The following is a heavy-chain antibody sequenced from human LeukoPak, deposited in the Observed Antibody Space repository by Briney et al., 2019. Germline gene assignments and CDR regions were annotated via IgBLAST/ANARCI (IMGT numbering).Heavy chain of an antibody. CDR2: IIPIFGTA. V-gene: IGHV1-69*05. CDR3: AGPQRSGYYYYYYMDV. J-gene: IGHJ6*03. CDR1: GGTFSSYA. Sequence: GAPVKVSCKASGGTFSSYAISWVRQAPGQGLEWMGGIIPIFGTANYAQKFQGRVTITTDESTSTAYMELSSLRSEDTAVYYCAGPQRSGYYYYYYMDVWGKGTTVTVSS. D-gene: IGHD3-10*01.